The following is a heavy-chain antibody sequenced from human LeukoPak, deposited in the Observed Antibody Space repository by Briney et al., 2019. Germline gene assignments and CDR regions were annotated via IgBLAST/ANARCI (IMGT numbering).Heavy chain of an antibody. J-gene: IGHJ3*02. CDR3: GRGFYVAKNAGVFDM. CDR1: GGSISNYF. V-gene: IGHV4-4*07. Sequence: RTSETLSLTCTVSGGSISNYFWSWVRQPAGKGLEWIGRIYSTGRSDYNPSLKSRITMSVDTSKNQFSLKLSSVTAADTAVYYCGRGFYVAKNAGVFDMWGQGTMVAVSS. D-gene: IGHD3-16*01. CDR2: IYSTGRS.